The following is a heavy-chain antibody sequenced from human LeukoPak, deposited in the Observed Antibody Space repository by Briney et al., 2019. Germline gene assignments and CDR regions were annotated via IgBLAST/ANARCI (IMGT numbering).Heavy chain of an antibody. D-gene: IGHD2-15*01. J-gene: IGHJ4*02. CDR1: GYTFTSYA. CDR3: ARSYCSGGSCYSFTDY. CDR2: INAGNGNT. V-gene: IGHV1-3*01. Sequence: ASVKVSCKASGYTFTSYAMHWVRQAPGQRLEWMGWINAGNGNTKYSQKFQGRVTITRDTSASTAYMELSSLRSEDTAVYYCARSYCSGGSCYSFTDYWSQGTLVTVSS.